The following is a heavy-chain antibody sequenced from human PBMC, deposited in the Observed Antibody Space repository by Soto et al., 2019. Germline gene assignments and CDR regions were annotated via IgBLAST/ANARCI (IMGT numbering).Heavy chain of an antibody. D-gene: IGHD6-13*01. CDR3: AKGGRNSPFDY. J-gene: IGHJ4*02. CDR2: IKSKTHGGTT. Sequence: GGSLRLSCAASDFTFSNAWINWVRQAPGKGLEWVGRIKSKTHGGTTDFAAPVKGRFTISRDNSKNTLYLQMNSLRVEDTAVYYCAKGGRNSPFDYWGQGTLVTVSS. V-gene: IGHV3-15*07. CDR1: DFTFSNAW.